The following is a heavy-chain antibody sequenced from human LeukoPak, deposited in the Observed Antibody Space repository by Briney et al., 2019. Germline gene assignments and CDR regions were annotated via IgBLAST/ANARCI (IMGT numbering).Heavy chain of an antibody. V-gene: IGHV3-30*03. D-gene: IGHD6-6*01. J-gene: IGHJ4*02. CDR1: GFTFSSYG. CDR3: TYSSSLTFDY. Sequence: PGGSLRLSCAASGFTFSSYGMHWVRQAPGKGLEWVAVISYDGSNKYYADSVKGRFTISRDNSKNTLYLQMNSLRAEDTAVYYCTYSSSLTFDYWGQGTLVTVSS. CDR2: ISYDGSNK.